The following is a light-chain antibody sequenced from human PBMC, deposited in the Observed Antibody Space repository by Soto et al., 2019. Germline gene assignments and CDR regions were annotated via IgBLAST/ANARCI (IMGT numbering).Light chain of an antibody. CDR2: EVN. V-gene: IGLV2-14*01. Sequence: QSALTQPASVSGSPGQSITISCTGTSSDVGNHNYVSWYQQYPGKAPKLIIYEVNNRPSGVSSRFSGSKSGNTASLTISGLQTEDEGDYYCNSYTTSIPVFGGGTKLTVL. CDR3: NSYTTSIPV. J-gene: IGLJ2*01. CDR1: SSDVGNHNY.